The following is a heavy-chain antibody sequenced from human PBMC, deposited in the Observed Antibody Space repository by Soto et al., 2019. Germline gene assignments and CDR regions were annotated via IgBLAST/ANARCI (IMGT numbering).Heavy chain of an antibody. D-gene: IGHD5-18*01. CDR2: IYYIGTT. V-gene: IGHV4-59*12. CDR3: VRGGGGYGNGTIDY. CDR1: GGSISSYY. J-gene: IGHJ4*02. Sequence: PSETLSLTCSVSGGSISSYYWSWIRQSPGKGLEWIGYIYYIGTTNYNPSLKSRVTISLDTSKNQFSLKLTSVTAADTAVYYCVRGGGGYGNGTIDYWGQGTLVT.